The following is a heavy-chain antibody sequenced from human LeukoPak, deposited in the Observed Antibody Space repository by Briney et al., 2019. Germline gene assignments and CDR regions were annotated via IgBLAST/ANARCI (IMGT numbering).Heavy chain of an antibody. CDR1: GYTFTGNF. CDR3: ASYSAHNPFDP. D-gene: IGHD1-14*01. CDR2: INPNSGGT. V-gene: IGHV1-2*02. Sequence: ASVKVSCKASGYTFTGNFMHWVRQAPGQGLEWMGWINPNSGGTNYAQKFQGRVTMTRDTSISTAYMELSSLRSEDTAVYYCASYSAHNPFDPWGQGTLVTVSS. J-gene: IGHJ5*02.